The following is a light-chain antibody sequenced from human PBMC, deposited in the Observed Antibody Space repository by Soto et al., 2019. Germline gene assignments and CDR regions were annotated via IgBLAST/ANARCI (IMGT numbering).Light chain of an antibody. V-gene: IGKV3-15*01. CDR3: QQYNNWPPST. CDR1: QSLGTN. J-gene: IGKJ1*01. CDR2: GAS. Sequence: EIVMTQSPATLSVSPGEGATLACRASQSLGTNLAWYQQKPGQAPRLLIYGASTRATGIPARFSGSGSGTEFTLTISSLQSEDFAVYYCQQYNNWPPSTFGQGTKVDIK.